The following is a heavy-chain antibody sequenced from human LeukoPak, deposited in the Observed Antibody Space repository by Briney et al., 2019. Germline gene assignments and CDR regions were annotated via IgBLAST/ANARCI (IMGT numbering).Heavy chain of an antibody. Sequence: GGSLRLSCAASGFTFSSYGMHWVRQAPGKGLEWVAVIWYDGSNKYYADSVKGRFTISRDNSKNTLYLQMNSLRAEDTAVYYCARALISSSWRTWATYYYCGMDVWGKGTTVTVSS. CDR1: GFTFSSYG. V-gene: IGHV3-33*01. D-gene: IGHD6-13*01. CDR3: ARALISSSWRTWATYYYCGMDV. CDR2: IWYDGSNK. J-gene: IGHJ6*04.